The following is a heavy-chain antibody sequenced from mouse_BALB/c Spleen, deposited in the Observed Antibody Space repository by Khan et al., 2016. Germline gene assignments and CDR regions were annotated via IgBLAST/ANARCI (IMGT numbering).Heavy chain of an antibody. CDR2: INSNGGNT. CDR1: GFTFSSYG. D-gene: IGHD1-1*01. Sequence: EVELVESGGGLVQPGGSLKLSCAASGFTFSSYGMSWVRQTPDKRLELVATINSNGGNTYYPDSVKGRFTISRDNAKNTLCLQMSSLKSEDTAMYYCARDGIYSGYAMDYWGQGTSVTVSS. V-gene: IGHV5-6-3*01. CDR3: ARDGIYSGYAMDY. J-gene: IGHJ4*01.